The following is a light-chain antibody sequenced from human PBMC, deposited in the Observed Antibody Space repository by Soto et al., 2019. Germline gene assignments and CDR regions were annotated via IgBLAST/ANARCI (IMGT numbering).Light chain of an antibody. CDR1: QSVSTY. V-gene: IGKV3-20*01. CDR3: QQYGSSPLT. CDR2: GAS. J-gene: IGKJ4*01. Sequence: TLLTQSPATLSLSPGESTTLSCGASQSVSTYLAWYQQKPGQAPRLLIYGASNRVTGIPARFRGSGSGTDFTLTISRLEPEDFAVYYCQQYGSSPLTFGGGTKVDIK.